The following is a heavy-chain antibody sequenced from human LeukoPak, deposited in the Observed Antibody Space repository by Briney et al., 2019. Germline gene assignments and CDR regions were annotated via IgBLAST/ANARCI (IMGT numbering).Heavy chain of an antibody. CDR2: ISADGRTT. CDR3: ARDWVAGVPFDAFDI. J-gene: IGHJ3*02. D-gene: IGHD3-10*01. CDR1: GSTISGNW. Sequence: GGSLRLSCVVSGSTISGNWMHWVRQAPGKGPVWVSRISADGRTTNYADSVKGRFTISRDNAQNSVYLHMNSLTAEDTALYYCARDWVAGVPFDAFDIWGQGTMVSVSS. V-gene: IGHV3-74*01.